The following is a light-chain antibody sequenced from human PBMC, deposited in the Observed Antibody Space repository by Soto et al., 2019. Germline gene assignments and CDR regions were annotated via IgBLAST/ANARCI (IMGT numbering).Light chain of an antibody. CDR2: GAS. J-gene: IGKJ1*01. CDR1: QSITNNY. V-gene: IGKV3-20*01. CDR3: QQYSNSPTWT. Sequence: ESVLMQSPGTLSLSPGERATLSCRASQSITNNYLAWYQQKPGRAHRLLIYGASSRATGIPDRFSGSGSGTDFTLTISRLEPEDFAVYYCQQYSNSPTWTFGQGTKVDI.